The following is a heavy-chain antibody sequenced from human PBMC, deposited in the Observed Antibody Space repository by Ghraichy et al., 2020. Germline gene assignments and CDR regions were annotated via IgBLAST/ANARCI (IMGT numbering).Heavy chain of an antibody. J-gene: IGHJ6*03. V-gene: IGHV3-9*01. CDR1: GFTFDDYA. CDR3: AKDIRFGESYYYMDV. CDR2: ISWNSGSI. D-gene: IGHD3-10*01. Sequence: GGSLRLSCAASGFTFDDYAMHWVRQAPGKGLEWVSGISWNSGSIGYADSVKGRFTISRDNAKNSLYLQMNSLRAEDTALYYCAKDIRFGESYYYMDVWGKGTTVTVSS.